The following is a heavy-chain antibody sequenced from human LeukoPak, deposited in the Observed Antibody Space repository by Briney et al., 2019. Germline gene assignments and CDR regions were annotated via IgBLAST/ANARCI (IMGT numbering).Heavy chain of an antibody. J-gene: IGHJ4*02. CDR1: GFTFSSDS. CDR3: AREENYKVDY. Sequence: GGSLRLSCAASGFTFSSDSMNWVRQAPGKGLEWVSSIISSSGYIYYADSVKGRFTISRDNAKKSLYLQMNSLRAEDTAVYYCAREENYKVDYWGQGTLVTVSS. CDR2: IISSSGYI. D-gene: IGHD1-7*01. V-gene: IGHV3-21*01.